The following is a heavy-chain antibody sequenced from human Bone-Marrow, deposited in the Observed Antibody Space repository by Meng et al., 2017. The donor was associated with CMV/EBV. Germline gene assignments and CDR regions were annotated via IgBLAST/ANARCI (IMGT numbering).Heavy chain of an antibody. V-gene: IGHV4-30-4*08. CDR2: IYYSGST. Sequence: LRLSXTVSGYSIISGYYWGWIRQPPGKGLEWIGYIYYSGSTYYNPSLKSRVTISVDTSKNQFSLKLSSVTAADTAVYYCARDQVPAATDYYYYGMDVWGQGTTVTVSS. CDR1: GYSIISGYY. D-gene: IGHD2-2*01. J-gene: IGHJ6*02. CDR3: ARDQVPAATDYYYYGMDV.